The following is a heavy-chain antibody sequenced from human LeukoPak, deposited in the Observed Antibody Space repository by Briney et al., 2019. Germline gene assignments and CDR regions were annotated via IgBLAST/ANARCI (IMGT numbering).Heavy chain of an antibody. Sequence: KTSETLSLTCTVSGVSISRYYWSWIRQSPGKGLEWIGYIYHSGSTNYNPSLESRVTISLDTSKNQFSLKLTSVTAADTAVYYCARGSSGRDIWGQGTLVTVPS. CDR3: ARGSSGRDI. J-gene: IGHJ4*02. CDR2: IYHSGST. V-gene: IGHV4-59*01. D-gene: IGHD6-19*01. CDR1: GVSISRYY.